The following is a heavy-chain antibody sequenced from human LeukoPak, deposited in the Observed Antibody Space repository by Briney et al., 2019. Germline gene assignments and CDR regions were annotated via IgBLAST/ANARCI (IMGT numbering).Heavy chain of an antibody. CDR1: GDSVSNDY. CDR3: ARKRSFDL. J-gene: IGHJ4*02. Sequence: SESLSITCAVSGDSVSNDYWSWIRQPPGKRLEWIGCIYYSESATYNPSLKSRVTISLDTSKNQFFLKLSSVTAADTAVYYCARKRSFDLWGLVTLGTVSS. CDR2: IYYSESA. V-gene: IGHV4-59*02.